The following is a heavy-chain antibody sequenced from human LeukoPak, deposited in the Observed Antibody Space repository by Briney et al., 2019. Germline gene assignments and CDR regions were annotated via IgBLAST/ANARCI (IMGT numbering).Heavy chain of an antibody. V-gene: IGHV4-59*01. Sequence: SETPSLTCTVSGGSISSYYWSWIRQPPGKGLEWIGYIYYSGGTNYNPSLKSRVTISVNTSKNQFSLKLSSVTAADTAVYYCARDGYYYGSGSYYNWFDPWGQGTLVTVSS. CDR1: GGSISSYY. D-gene: IGHD3-10*01. CDR3: ARDGYYYGSGSYYNWFDP. J-gene: IGHJ5*02. CDR2: IYYSGGT.